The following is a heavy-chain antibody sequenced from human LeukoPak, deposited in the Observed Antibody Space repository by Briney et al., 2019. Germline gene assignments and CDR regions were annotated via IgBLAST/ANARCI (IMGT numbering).Heavy chain of an antibody. D-gene: IGHD3-10*01. Sequence: SVTLSLTCTVSGGSVSSGSYYWSWIRQPPGTGLEWIGYIYYSGSTNYNPSLKSRVTISVDTSKNQFSLKLSSVTAADTAVYYCAYHGSGSYNWFDPWGQGTLVTVSS. V-gene: IGHV4-61*01. CDR1: GGSVSSGSYY. CDR2: IYYSGST. J-gene: IGHJ5*02. CDR3: AYHGSGSYNWFDP.